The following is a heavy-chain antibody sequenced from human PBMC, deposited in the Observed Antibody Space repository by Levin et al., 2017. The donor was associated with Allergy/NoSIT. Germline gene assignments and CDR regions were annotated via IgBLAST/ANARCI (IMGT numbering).Heavy chain of an antibody. V-gene: IGHV3-15*01. CDR1: GITFSNAW. J-gene: IGHJ4*02. D-gene: IGHD6-13*01. Sequence: GGSLRLSCAASGITFSNAWMSWARQAPGKGLEWVGRIKSKTDGGTTEYAAPVKGRFTISRDDSKNTLYLQMNSLKTEDTAVYFCTTYSSSWYYFDYWGQGTLVTVS. CDR2: IKSKTDGGTT. CDR3: TTYSSSWYYFDY.